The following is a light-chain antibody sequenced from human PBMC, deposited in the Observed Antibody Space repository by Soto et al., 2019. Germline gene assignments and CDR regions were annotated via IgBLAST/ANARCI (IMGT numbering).Light chain of an antibody. CDR3: SPYTSSSIDYV. Sequence: QSALTQPASVSGSPGLSITISCTGTSSDVGGYNYVSWYQQHPGKAPKLMIYEVSNRPSGVSNRFAGSKSGNTASLTISGLQAEDEADYYCSPYTSSSIDYVFVTGTKLTAL. CDR1: SSDVGGYNY. CDR2: EVS. J-gene: IGLJ1*01. V-gene: IGLV2-14*01.